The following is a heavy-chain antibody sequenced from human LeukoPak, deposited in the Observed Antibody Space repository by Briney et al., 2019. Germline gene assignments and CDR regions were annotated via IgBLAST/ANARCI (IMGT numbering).Heavy chain of an antibody. CDR1: GGSISSGGYY. Sequence: SETLSLTCTVSGGSISSGGYYWSWIRQPPGKGLEWIGYIYHSGSTYYNPSLKSRVTISVDTSKNQFSLKLSSVTAADTAVYYCARWLRWRTSSSWYPGWFDPWGQGTLVTVSS. V-gene: IGHV4-30-2*01. D-gene: IGHD6-13*01. CDR2: IYHSGST. CDR3: ARWLRWRTSSSWYPGWFDP. J-gene: IGHJ5*02.